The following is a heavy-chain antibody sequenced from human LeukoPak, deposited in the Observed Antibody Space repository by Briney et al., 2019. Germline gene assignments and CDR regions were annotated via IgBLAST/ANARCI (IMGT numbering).Heavy chain of an antibody. CDR1: GFTFSSYA. CDR2: ISGSGGST. CDR3: AKDFQVVGSSGYYLTFDY. J-gene: IGHJ4*02. Sequence: GGSLRLSCAASGFTFSSYAMSWVRQAPGKGLEWVSAISGSGGSTYYADSVKGRFTISRDNSKNTLYLQMNSLRAEDTAVYYCAKDFQVVGSSGYYLTFDYWGQGTLVTVSS. D-gene: IGHD3-22*01. V-gene: IGHV3-23*01.